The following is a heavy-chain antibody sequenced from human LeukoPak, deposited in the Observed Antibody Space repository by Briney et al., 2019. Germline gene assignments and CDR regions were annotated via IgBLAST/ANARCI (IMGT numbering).Heavy chain of an antibody. CDR2: ISGSGGST. CDR3: AKGMRSWYYFDY. J-gene: IGHJ4*02. V-gene: IGHV3-23*01. CDR1: GFTFSSYA. D-gene: IGHD6-13*01. Sequence: GGSLRLSCAASGFTFSSYAMSWVRQAPGKGLEWVSAISGSGGSTYYADSVEGRFTISRDNSKNTLYLQMNSLRAEDTAVYYCAKGMRSWYYFDYWGQGTLVTVSS.